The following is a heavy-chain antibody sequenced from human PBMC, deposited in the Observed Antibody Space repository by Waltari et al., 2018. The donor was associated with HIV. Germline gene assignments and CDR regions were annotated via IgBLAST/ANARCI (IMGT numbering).Heavy chain of an antibody. CDR1: GGSISTRSFY. V-gene: IGHV4-39*01. J-gene: IGHJ4*02. Sequence: QLQESGPGLVTPSEPLSLTCTVSGGSISTRSFYWGWIRQAPGKGLEWIGSVYYTWGTFSNPSLESRVSVSVDTSKEEVSLRLSSVTAADTAVYYCARHMISERGSYDILTGFDYWGQGTLVTVSS. CDR3: ARHMISERGSYDILTGFDY. D-gene: IGHD3-9*01. CDR2: VYYTWGT.